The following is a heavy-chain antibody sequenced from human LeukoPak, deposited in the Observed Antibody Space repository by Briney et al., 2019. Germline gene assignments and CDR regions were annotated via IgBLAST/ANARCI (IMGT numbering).Heavy chain of an antibody. J-gene: IGHJ4*02. Sequence: GGSLRLSCAASGFTFSSSAMSWVRQVPGKGLEWVSGISASGGSTSYADSVRGRFTISRDNSKNTLYVQMNSLRDEDTAVYYCAKAGSRYDSNLGWGQGTLVTVSS. V-gene: IGHV3-23*01. CDR1: GFTFSSSA. D-gene: IGHD3-22*01. CDR3: AKAGSRYDSNLG. CDR2: ISASGGST.